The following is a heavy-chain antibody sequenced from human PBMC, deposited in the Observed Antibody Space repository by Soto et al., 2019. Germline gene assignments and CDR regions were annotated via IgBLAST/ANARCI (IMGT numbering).Heavy chain of an antibody. Sequence: GGSLRLSCAASGFTFSSYAMSWVRQAPGKGLEWVSAISGSGGSTYYADSVKGRFTISRDNSKNTLYLQMNSLRAEDTAVYYCAKAGDEQLWLSIYYYYGMDVWGQGTTVTVSS. CDR1: GFTFSSYA. V-gene: IGHV3-23*01. J-gene: IGHJ6*02. CDR2: ISGSGGST. CDR3: AKAGDEQLWLSIYYYYGMDV. D-gene: IGHD5-18*01.